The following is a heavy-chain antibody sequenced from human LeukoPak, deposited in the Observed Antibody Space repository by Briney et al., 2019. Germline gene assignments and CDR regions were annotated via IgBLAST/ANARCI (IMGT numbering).Heavy chain of an antibody. Sequence: ASVKVSCKASGYTFTGYYMHWVRQAPGQGLEWMGWINPSSGGTNYAQKFQGRVTMTRDTSISTAYMELSRLRSDDTAVYYCARVLSKRVLLSLRYYFDYWGQGTLVTVSS. V-gene: IGHV1-2*02. CDR1: GYTFTGYY. CDR2: INPSSGGT. D-gene: IGHD3-10*01. J-gene: IGHJ4*02. CDR3: ARVLSKRVLLSLRYYFDY.